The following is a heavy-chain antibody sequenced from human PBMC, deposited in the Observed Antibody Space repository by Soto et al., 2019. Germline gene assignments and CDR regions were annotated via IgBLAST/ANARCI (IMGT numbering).Heavy chain of an antibody. CDR1: GGTFSSYA. J-gene: IGHJ6*02. D-gene: IGHD3-22*01. CDR3: ASLYDSSGYYYYYGMDV. CDR2: IIPIFGTA. V-gene: IGHV1-69*01. Sequence: QVQLVQSGAEVKKPGSSVKVSCKASGGTFSSYAISWVRQAPGQGLEWMGGIIPIFGTANYAQKFQGRVTITADESTSTDYMELSSLRSEDTAVYYCASLYDSSGYYYYYGMDVWGQGTTVTVSS.